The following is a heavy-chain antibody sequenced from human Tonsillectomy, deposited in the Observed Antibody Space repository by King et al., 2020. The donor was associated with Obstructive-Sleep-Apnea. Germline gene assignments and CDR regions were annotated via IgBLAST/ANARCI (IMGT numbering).Heavy chain of an antibody. J-gene: IGHJ2*01. CDR2: IYTGDSDT. D-gene: IGHD3-10*01. CDR3: AIRYYYGSGKGYFDL. CDR1: GYSFTSDW. Sequence: DVQLVESGAEVKKPGESLKISCKGSGYSFTSDWIGWGRQMPGKGLEWMGIIYTGDSDTRASPALQGHVTISADKSISTAYLPWSSLKASDTAMYYCAIRYYYGSGKGYFDLWGRGTLVTVSS. V-gene: IGHV5-51*01.